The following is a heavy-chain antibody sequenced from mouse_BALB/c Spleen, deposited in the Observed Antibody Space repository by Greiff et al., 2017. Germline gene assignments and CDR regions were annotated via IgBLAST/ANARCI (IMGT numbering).Heavy chain of an antibody. CDR3: ARRYGYAMDY. CDR2: ISSGGGST. J-gene: IGHJ4*01. CDR1: GFAFSSYD. Sequence: EVQLVESGGGLVKPGGSLKLSCAASGFAFSSYDMSWVRQTPEKRLEWVAYISSGGGSTYYPDTVKGRFTISRDNAKNTLYLQMSSLKSEDTAMYYCARRYGYAMDYWGQGTSVTVSS. D-gene: IGHD1-1*02. V-gene: IGHV5-12-1*01.